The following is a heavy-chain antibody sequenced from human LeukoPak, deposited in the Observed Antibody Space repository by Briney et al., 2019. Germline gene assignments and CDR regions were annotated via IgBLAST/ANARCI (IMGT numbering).Heavy chain of an antibody. Sequence: SETLSLTCAVYGGSFSGYYWSWIRQPPGKGLEWIGEINHSGSTNYDPSLKSRVTISVDTSKNQFSLKLSSVTAADTAVYYCARSPGRYCSSTSCRRAPLYYFDYWGQGTLVTVSS. CDR1: GGSFSGYY. CDR3: ARSPGRYCSSTSCRRAPLYYFDY. V-gene: IGHV4-34*01. D-gene: IGHD2-2*01. CDR2: INHSGST. J-gene: IGHJ4*02.